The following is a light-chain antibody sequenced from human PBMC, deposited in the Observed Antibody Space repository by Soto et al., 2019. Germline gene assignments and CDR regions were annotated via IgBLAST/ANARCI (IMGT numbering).Light chain of an antibody. J-gene: IGKJ4*01. Sequence: DIQMTQSPSSLSASVGDRVTITCQASQDIRNYLNWYQQKPGKAPNLLIYDASNLRAGVPSRFSGSGSGTEFTFTISSLQPEDIAYYCQHYDHLPPLSFGGGTKVEIK. V-gene: IGKV1-33*01. CDR1: QDIRNY. CDR3: QHYDHLPPLS. CDR2: DAS.